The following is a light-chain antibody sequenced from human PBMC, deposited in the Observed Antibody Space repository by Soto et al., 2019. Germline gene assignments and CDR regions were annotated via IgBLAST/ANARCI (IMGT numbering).Light chain of an antibody. V-gene: IGKV3-15*01. J-gene: IGKJ3*01. CDR1: HSVRSN. Sequence: EVVLTQSPSTLSLSPGERSALSFMASHSVRSNLAWYQQKPGQAPRLLIYEASTRATGIPARFSGSGSGTEFTLTISSLQSEDFAVYHCQQYNNWPPFTFGPGTKVDIK. CDR2: EAS. CDR3: QQYNNWPPFT.